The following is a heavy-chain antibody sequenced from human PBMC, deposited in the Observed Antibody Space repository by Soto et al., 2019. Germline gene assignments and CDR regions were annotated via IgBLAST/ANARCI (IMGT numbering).Heavy chain of an antibody. D-gene: IGHD2-15*01. V-gene: IGHV3-15*07. CDR2: IKSKTDGGTT. CDR1: GFTFSNAW. CDR3: TTVFYPYSFYYYYGMDV. J-gene: IGHJ6*02. Sequence: PGGSLRLSCAASGFTFSNAWMNWVRQAPGKGLEWVGRIKSKTDGGTTDYAAPVKGRFTISRDDSKNTLYLQMNSLKTEDTAVYYCTTVFYPYSFYYYYGMDVWGQGTTVIVSS.